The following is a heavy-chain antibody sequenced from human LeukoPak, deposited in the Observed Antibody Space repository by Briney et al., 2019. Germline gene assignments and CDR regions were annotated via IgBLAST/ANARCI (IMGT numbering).Heavy chain of an antibody. CDR3: ARDDYGVLDY. J-gene: IGHJ4*02. V-gene: IGHV1-18*01. CDR1: GYTFTSYG. D-gene: IGHD4-17*01. CDR2: ISAYNGNT. Sequence: ASVTVSCTASGYTFTSYGISWVRQAPGQGLEWMGWISAYNGNTNYAQKLQGRVTMTTDTPTSTAYMELRSLRSDDTAVYYCARDDYGVLDYWGQGTLVTVSS.